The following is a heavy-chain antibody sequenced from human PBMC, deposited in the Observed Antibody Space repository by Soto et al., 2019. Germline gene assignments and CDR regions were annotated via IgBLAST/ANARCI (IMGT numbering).Heavy chain of an antibody. V-gene: IGHV3-15*07. CDR3: TTIIYSNYDPHYYGMDV. CDR1: GFTFSNAW. CDR2: IKSKTDGGTT. J-gene: IGHJ6*02. Sequence: GGSLRLSCAASGFTFSNAWMNWVRQAPGKGLEWVGRIKSKTDGGTTDYAAPVKGRFTISRDDSKNTLYLQMNSLKTEDTAVYYCTTIIYSNYDPHYYGMDVWGQGTTVTVSS. D-gene: IGHD4-4*01.